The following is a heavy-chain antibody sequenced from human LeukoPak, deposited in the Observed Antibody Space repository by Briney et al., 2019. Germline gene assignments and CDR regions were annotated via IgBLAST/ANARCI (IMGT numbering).Heavy chain of an antibody. CDR3: AREGSSGWYELGAFDI. D-gene: IGHD6-19*01. CDR1: GGTFSSYA. Sequence: GASVKVSCKASGGTFSSYAISWVRQAPGQGLEWMGRIIPIFGTANYAQKFQGRVTITTDESTSTAYMELSSLRSEGTAVYYCAREGSSGWYELGAFDIWGQGTMVTVSS. CDR2: IIPIFGTA. J-gene: IGHJ3*02. V-gene: IGHV1-69*05.